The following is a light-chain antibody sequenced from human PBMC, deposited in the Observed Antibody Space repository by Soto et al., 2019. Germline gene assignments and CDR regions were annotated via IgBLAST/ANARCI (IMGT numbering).Light chain of an antibody. Sequence: QSALTQPPSASGSPGQSVTISCTGTSSDVGGYNYVSWYQQHPGKAPKLMIYEVSKRPSGVPDRFSGSKSGNTASLTGSGLQAEDEADYYCSSYAGSNNFDVFGTGTKLTVL. CDR1: SSDVGGYNY. J-gene: IGLJ1*01. V-gene: IGLV2-8*01. CDR2: EVS. CDR3: SSYAGSNNFDV.